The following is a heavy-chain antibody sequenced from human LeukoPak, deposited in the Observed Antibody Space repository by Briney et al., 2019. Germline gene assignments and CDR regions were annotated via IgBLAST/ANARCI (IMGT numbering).Heavy chain of an antibody. D-gene: IGHD1-26*01. CDR2: ISYDGSNK. J-gene: IGHJ4*02. CDR3: ARRRSDDAWEY. Sequence: GGSLRLSCAASGFTFSSYARHWVRQAPGKGLEWVAVISYDGSNKYYADSVRGRFTISRENSKTTLYLQMSSVRAEDTAVYCCARRRSDDAWEYWGQGTLVTVSS. V-gene: IGHV3-30*04. CDR1: GFTFSSYA.